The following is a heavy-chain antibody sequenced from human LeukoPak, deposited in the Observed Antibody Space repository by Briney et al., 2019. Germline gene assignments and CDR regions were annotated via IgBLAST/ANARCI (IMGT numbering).Heavy chain of an antibody. J-gene: IGHJ4*02. CDR3: ATLYGGSTDY. V-gene: IGHV3-74*01. Sequence: GRSLRLSCAASGFTFSSYWMNWVRQAPGKGLVWVSRIKPDGSSISYADSVKGRFTISRDNAKNTLYLQMNTLRAEDTAVYYCATLYGGSTDYWGQGTLVTVSS. CDR1: GFTFSSYW. D-gene: IGHD5-12*01. CDR2: IKPDGSSI.